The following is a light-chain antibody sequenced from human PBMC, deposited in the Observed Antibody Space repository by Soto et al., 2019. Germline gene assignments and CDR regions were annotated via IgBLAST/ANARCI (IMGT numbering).Light chain of an antibody. V-gene: IGLV2-14*01. Sequence: QSALTQPASVSGSPGQSITISCTGTSNDVGGYNYVSWYQQHPGKAPKLMIYDVSNRPSGVSNRFSGSKSGNTASLTISGLQAEDEADYYCSSYTSSSTLLYVFGNGTKLTVL. CDR1: SNDVGGYNY. CDR2: DVS. CDR3: SSYTSSSTLLYV. J-gene: IGLJ1*01.